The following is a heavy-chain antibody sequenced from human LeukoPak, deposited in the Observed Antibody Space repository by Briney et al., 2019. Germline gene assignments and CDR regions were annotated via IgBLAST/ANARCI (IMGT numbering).Heavy chain of an antibody. Sequence: ASVKLSCKAFGYTFTGYYIGWVRQAPGQGLEWMLWINPNSGATNYAQKFQGRVTMTRDTSISTAYMELSRLRSDDTAVYYCARVPANTATTNFDHWGQGTLVTVSS. D-gene: IGHD4-17*01. CDR1: GYTFTGYY. V-gene: IGHV1-2*02. CDR2: INPNSGAT. CDR3: ARVPANTATTNFDH. J-gene: IGHJ4*02.